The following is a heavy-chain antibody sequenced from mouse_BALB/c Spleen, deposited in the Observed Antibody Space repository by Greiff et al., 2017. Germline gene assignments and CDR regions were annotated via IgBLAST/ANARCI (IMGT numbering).Heavy chain of an antibody. D-gene: IGHD2-4*01. Sequence: VQLQQSGAELVKPGASVKLSCTASGFNIKDTYMHWVKQRPEQGLEWIGRIDPANGNTKYDPKFQGKATITADTSSNTAYLQLSSLTSEDTAVYYCARVAYYDYDNAMDYWGQGTSVTVSS. J-gene: IGHJ4*01. CDR1: GFNIKDTY. V-gene: IGHV14-3*02. CDR3: ARVAYYDYDNAMDY. CDR2: IDPANGNT.